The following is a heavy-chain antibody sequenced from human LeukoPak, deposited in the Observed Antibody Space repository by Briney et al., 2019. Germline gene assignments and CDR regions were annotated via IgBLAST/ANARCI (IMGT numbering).Heavy chain of an antibody. J-gene: IGHJ3*02. CDR2: ISWNSGSI. D-gene: IGHD3-22*01. Sequence: GGSLRLSCAASGFTVSSNYMSWVRQAPGKGLEWVSGISWNSGSIGYADSVKGRFTISRDNAKNSLYLQMNSLRAEDTALYYCAKGSERPYYYDSSGSVGAFDIWGQGTMVTVSS. CDR3: AKGSERPYYYDSSGSVGAFDI. CDR1: GFTVSSNY. V-gene: IGHV3-9*01.